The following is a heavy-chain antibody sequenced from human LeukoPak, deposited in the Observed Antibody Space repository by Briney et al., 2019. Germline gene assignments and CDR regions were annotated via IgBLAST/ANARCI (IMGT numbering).Heavy chain of an antibody. Sequence: GASVKVSCKVSGYTLTELSMHWVRQAPGKGLEWMGGFDPEDGETIYAQKFQGRVTMTEDTSTDTAYMELSSLRSEDTAVHYCATFRVPRSYFRRPQGQFDYWGQGTLVTVSS. CDR1: GYTLTELS. CDR3: ATFRVPRSYFRRPQGQFDY. CDR2: FDPEDGET. V-gene: IGHV1-24*01. J-gene: IGHJ4*02. D-gene: IGHD1-26*01.